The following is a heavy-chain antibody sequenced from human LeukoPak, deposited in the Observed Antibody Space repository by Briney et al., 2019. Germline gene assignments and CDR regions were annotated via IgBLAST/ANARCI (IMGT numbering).Heavy chain of an antibody. CDR2: IYDSGST. CDR1: GASISRGGYC. Sequence: TLSLTCTVAGASISRGGYCWSWVRQHPGKCLELSVYIYDSGSTYYNPSLKIRVTISLDTSKNHFSLKLSSVTGADTAVYYCERGGVRTTWTYWGPGTLVTVSS. CDR3: ERGGVRTTWTY. D-gene: IGHD1-7*01. J-gene: IGHJ4*02. V-gene: IGHV4-31*03.